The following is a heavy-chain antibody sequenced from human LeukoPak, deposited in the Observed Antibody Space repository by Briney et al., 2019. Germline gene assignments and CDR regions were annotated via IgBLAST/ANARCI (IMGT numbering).Heavy chain of an antibody. Sequence: PSETLSLTCTVSGGSISSYYWSWIRQPPGKGLEWIGYIYTSGSTNYNPSLKSRVTISVDTSKNQFSLKLSSVTAADTAVYYCARCGIYYYYMDVWGKGTTATVSS. V-gene: IGHV4-4*09. CDR3: ARCGIYYYYMDV. CDR1: GGSISSYY. CDR2: IYTSGST. J-gene: IGHJ6*03.